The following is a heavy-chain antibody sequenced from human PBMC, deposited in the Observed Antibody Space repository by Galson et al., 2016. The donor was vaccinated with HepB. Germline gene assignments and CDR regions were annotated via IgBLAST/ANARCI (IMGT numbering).Heavy chain of an antibody. D-gene: IGHD3-10*01. J-gene: IGHJ1*01. CDR3: AEATSGSAYGSRYFQH. Sequence: SLRLSCATSGFTFNDYAMHWVRQAPGKGLEWVSGISWNSGRIDYADSVKGRFTVSRDNAENSLYLQINSLRAEDTALYYCAEATSGSAYGSRYFQHWGQGTLVTVSS. CDR1: GFTFNDYA. CDR2: ISWNSGRI. V-gene: IGHV3-9*01.